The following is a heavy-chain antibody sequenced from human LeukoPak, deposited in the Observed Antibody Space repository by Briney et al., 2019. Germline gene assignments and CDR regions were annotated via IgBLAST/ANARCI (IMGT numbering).Heavy chain of an antibody. J-gene: IGHJ3*02. CDR2: MNPNSGNT. Sequence: VSVKVSCKASGYTFTSYDINWVRQATGQGLEWMGWMNPNSGNTGYAQKFQGRVTMTRNTSISTAYMELSSLRSEDTAVYYCARGYYYDSAPSDAFDIWGQGTMVTVSS. D-gene: IGHD3-22*01. CDR3: ARGYYYDSAPSDAFDI. CDR1: GYTFTSYD. V-gene: IGHV1-8*01.